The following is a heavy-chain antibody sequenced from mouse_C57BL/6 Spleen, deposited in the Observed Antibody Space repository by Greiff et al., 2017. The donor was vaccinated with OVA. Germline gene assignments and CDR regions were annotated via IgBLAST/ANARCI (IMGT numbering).Heavy chain of an antibody. Sequence: EVQLMESGGGLVKPGGSLKLSCAASGFTFSSYTMSWVRQTPEKRLEWVATISGGGGNTYYPDSVKGRFPFPSANAKNTLYLQMSSLKSEDTALYYCARRDGYFPHFDYWGQGTTLTVSS. CDR3: ARRDGYFPHFDY. J-gene: IGHJ2*01. CDR1: GFTFSSYT. V-gene: IGHV5-9*01. D-gene: IGHD2-3*01. CDR2: ISGGGGNT.